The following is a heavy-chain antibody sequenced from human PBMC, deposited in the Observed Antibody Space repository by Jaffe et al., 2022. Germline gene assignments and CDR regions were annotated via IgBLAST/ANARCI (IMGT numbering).Heavy chain of an antibody. CDR1: GFTFSSYG. CDR3: ARRTVATNYYDMGN. Sequence: QVQLVESGGGVVQPGGSLRLSCAASGFTFSSYGIHWVRQAPGKGLEWVAFIQNDGNNKYYADSVKGRFTISRDNSKNTLFLQMNSLRAEDTAVYYCARRTVATNYYDMGNWGQGTLVTVSS. J-gene: IGHJ4*02. CDR2: IQNDGNNK. V-gene: IGHV3-30*02. D-gene: IGHD3-22*01.